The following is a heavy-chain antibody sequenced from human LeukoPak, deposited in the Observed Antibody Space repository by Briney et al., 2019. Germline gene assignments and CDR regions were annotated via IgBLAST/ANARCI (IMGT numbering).Heavy chain of an antibody. J-gene: IGHJ6*03. CDR3: ARSGSYSYYYYYMDV. CDR1: GFTFSSYG. D-gene: IGHD1-26*01. CDR2: ISYDGSNK. V-gene: IGHV3-30*03. Sequence: GGSLRLSCAASGFTFSSYGMHWVRQAPGKGLEWVAVISYDGSNKYYADSVKGRFTISRDNSKNTLYLQMNSLRAEDTAVYYCARSGSYSYYYYYMDVWGKGTTVTISS.